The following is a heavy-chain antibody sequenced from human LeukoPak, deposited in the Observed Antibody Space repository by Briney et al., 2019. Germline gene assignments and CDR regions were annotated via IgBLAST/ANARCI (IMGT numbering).Heavy chain of an antibody. Sequence: PGGSLRLSCAASGFTFSSYEMNWVRQAPGKGLEWVSYISSSGSTIYYADSVKGRFTISRDNAKNSLYLQMNSLRAEDTAVYFCARDFLTGPNTGGAFDIWGQGTMVTVSS. CDR3: ARDFLTGPNTGGAFDI. J-gene: IGHJ3*02. D-gene: IGHD3-10*01. CDR1: GFTFSSYE. CDR2: ISSSGSTI. V-gene: IGHV3-48*03.